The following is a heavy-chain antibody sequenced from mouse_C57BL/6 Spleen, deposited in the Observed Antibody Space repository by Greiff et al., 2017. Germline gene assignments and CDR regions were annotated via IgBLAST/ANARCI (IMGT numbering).Heavy chain of an antibody. CDR2: IAPSDSYT. V-gene: IGHV1-59*01. CDR1: GYTFTSYW. J-gene: IGHJ1*03. Sequence: QVHVKQPGAELVRPGTSVKLSCKASGYTFTSYWMHWVKQRPGQGLEWIGGIAPSDSYTNYNQKFKGKATLTVDTSSSTAYMQRSSLTSEDSAVYYCARRYYGSYWYFDVWGTGTTVTVSS. CDR3: ARRYYGSYWYFDV. D-gene: IGHD1-1*01.